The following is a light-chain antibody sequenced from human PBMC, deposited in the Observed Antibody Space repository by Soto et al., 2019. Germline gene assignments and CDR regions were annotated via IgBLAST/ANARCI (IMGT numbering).Light chain of an antibody. CDR2: GAS. V-gene: IGKV3-20*01. J-gene: IGKJ2*01. CDR3: RQYGSSPSYT. Sequence: EIVLTQSPGTLSLSPGERATLSCRASQSVSSSSYLAWYQQKPGQAPRLLIYGASSRATGIPGRFSVSGSATDFTLTISRLEPEDFAVYYCRQYGSSPSYTFGQGTKLEIK. CDR1: QSVSSSSY.